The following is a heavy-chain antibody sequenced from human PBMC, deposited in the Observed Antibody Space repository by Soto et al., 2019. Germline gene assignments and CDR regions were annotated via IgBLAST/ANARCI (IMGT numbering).Heavy chain of an antibody. D-gene: IGHD2-15*01. Sequence: PGGSLRLSCAASGFTFSTYAMHWVRQAPGKGLEWVAVISYDGSNKHYADSVKGRFTISRDNSKNTLYLQMNSLRAEDTAVYYCARPPVIDIVVPPVFWGPAPLLTVS. V-gene: IGHV3-30*04. J-gene: IGHJ4*02. CDR3: ARPPVIDIVVPPVF. CDR2: ISYDGSNK. CDR1: GFTFSTYA.